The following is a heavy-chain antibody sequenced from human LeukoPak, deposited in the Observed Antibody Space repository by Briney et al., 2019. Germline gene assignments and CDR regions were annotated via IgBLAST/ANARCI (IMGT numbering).Heavy chain of an antibody. CDR2: IYTSGST. CDR1: GGSISSGSYY. J-gene: IGHJ4*02. Sequence: SETLSLTCTVSGGSISSGSYYWSWIRQPAGKGLEWIGRIYTSGSTNYNPSLKSRVTISVDTSKNQFSLKLSSVTAADTAVYYCAGGEAAAGTIDYWGQGTLVTVSS. V-gene: IGHV4-61*02. CDR3: AGGEAAAGTIDY. D-gene: IGHD6-13*01.